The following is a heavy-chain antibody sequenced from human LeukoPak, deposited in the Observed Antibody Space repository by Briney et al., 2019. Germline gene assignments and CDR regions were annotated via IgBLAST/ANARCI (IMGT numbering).Heavy chain of an antibody. CDR3: ARANYGDYPIDY. CDR2: INHSGST. V-gene: IGHV4-34*01. J-gene: IGHJ4*02. D-gene: IGHD4-17*01. CDR1: GGSFSGYY. Sequence: SETLSLTCAVYGGSFSGYYWSWLRQPPGKGLEWIGEINHSGSTNYNPSLKSRVTISVDTSKNQFSLKLSSVTAADTAVYYCARANYGDYPIDYWGQGTLVTVSS.